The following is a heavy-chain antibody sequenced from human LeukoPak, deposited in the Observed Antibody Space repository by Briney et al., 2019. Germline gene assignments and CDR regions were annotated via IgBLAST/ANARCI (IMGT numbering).Heavy chain of an antibody. CDR3: ARDYYDSSGGVGYFDY. D-gene: IGHD3-22*01. CDR1: GGSISSYY. CDR2: IYTSGST. V-gene: IGHV4-4*07. Sequence: SETLSLTCTVSGGSISSYYWSWIRQPAGKGLEWIGRIYTSGSTNYNPSLKSRVTMSVDTSKNQFSLKLSSVTAADTAVYYCARDYYDSSGGVGYFDYWGQGTLVTVSS. J-gene: IGHJ4*02.